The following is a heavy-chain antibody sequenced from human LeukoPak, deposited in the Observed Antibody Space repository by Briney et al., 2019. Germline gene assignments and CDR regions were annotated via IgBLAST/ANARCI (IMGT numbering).Heavy chain of an antibody. J-gene: IGHJ4*02. CDR2: IYYSGST. Sequence: SQTLSLTCTVSGGSISSGDYYWSWIRQPPGKGLEWIGHIYYSGSTYYNPSLKSRVTISVDTSKNQFSLKLSPVTAADTAVYYCARTSTYYDFWSGYRDFDYWGQGTLVTVSS. CDR1: GGSISSGDYY. D-gene: IGHD3-3*01. CDR3: ARTSTYYDFWSGYRDFDY. V-gene: IGHV4-30-4*08.